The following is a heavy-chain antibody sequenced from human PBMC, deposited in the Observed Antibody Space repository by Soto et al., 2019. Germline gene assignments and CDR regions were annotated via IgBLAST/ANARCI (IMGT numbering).Heavy chain of an antibody. Sequence: SEILSLTCTVSGGSISSYYWSWIRQPPGKGLEWIGYIYYSGSTNYNPSLKSRVTISVDTSKNQFSLKLSSVTAADTAVYYCARRRYSSSFQDFDYWGQGTLVTVSS. CDR1: GGSISSYY. J-gene: IGHJ4*02. CDR3: ARRRYSSSFQDFDY. CDR2: IYYSGST. V-gene: IGHV4-59*08. D-gene: IGHD6-13*01.